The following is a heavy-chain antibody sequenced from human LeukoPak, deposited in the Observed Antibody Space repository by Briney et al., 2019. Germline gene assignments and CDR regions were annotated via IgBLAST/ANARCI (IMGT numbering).Heavy chain of an antibody. CDR2: ISGDGGVT. CDR1: GFSFRDFS. CDR3: AKDREDYGGNSALFDY. D-gene: IGHD4-23*01. Sequence: PGGSLRLSCAASGFSFRDFSMHWVRQVPGKGLEWVSLISGDGGVTHYADSWRGRFTISRDNRKNSLYLQMNSLRTEDTALYYCAKDREDYGGNSALFDYWGQGTLVTVSS. V-gene: IGHV3-43*02. J-gene: IGHJ4*02.